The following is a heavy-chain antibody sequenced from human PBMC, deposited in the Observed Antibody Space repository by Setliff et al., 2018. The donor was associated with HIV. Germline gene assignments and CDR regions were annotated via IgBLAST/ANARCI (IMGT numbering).Heavy chain of an antibody. CDR3: ARDPSYSPYYDFWSGYYPHDALDI. CDR2: IIPIFGTA. V-gene: IGHV1-69*05. CDR1: GYTFTSYA. Sequence: GASVKVSCKASGYTFTSYAISWVRQAPGQGLKWMGGIIPIFGTANYAQKFQGRVTMTRDTSTSTVYMELSSLRSEDTAIYYCARDPSYSPYYDFWSGYYPHDALDIWGQGTMVTVSS. J-gene: IGHJ3*02. D-gene: IGHD3-3*01.